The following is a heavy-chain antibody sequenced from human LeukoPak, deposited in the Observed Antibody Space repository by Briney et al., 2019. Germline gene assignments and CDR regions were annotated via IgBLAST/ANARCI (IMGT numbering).Heavy chain of an antibody. CDR1: GDSISSYY. V-gene: IGHV4-59*12. Sequence: SETLSLTCTVSGDSISSYYWSWIRQPPGKGLEWIGYIYYGGSTNYNPSLRSRVTISVDTSKSQFSLKLSSVTAADTAVYYCARIRSQLKYSRMQLHGYYYMDVWGKGTTVTVSS. CDR2: IYYGGST. D-gene: IGHD6-13*01. CDR3: ARIRSQLKYSRMQLHGYYYMDV. J-gene: IGHJ6*03.